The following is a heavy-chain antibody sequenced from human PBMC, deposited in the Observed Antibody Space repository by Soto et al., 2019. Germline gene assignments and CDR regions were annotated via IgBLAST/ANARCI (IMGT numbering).Heavy chain of an antibody. J-gene: IGHJ4*02. CDR1: GFTFSSYA. Sequence: GGSLRLSCAASGFTFSSYAMSWVRQAPGKGLEWVSAISGSGGSTYYADSVKGRFTISRDNSKNTLYLQMNSLRAEDTAVYYCATSNGYDSSGYYDWGQGTLVTVSS. CDR2: ISGSGGST. D-gene: IGHD3-22*01. CDR3: ATSNGYDSSGYYD. V-gene: IGHV3-23*01.